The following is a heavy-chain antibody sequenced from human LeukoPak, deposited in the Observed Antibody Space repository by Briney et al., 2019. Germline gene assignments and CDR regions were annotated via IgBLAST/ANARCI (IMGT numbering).Heavy chain of an antibody. V-gene: IGHV3-21*01. CDR1: GFTFSSYS. CDR3: ARGDCGGDCYRAPLDY. D-gene: IGHD2-21*02. CDR2: ISSSSSYI. J-gene: IGHJ4*02. Sequence: PGGSLRLSCAASGFTFSSYSMNWVRQAPGKGLEWVSSISSSSSYIYYADSVKGRFTISRDNAKNSLYLQMNSLRAEDTAVYYCARGDCGGDCYRAPLDYWGQGTLVTVSS.